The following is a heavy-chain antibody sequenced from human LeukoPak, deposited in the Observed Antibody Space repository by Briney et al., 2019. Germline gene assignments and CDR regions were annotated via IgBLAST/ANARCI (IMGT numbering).Heavy chain of an antibody. Sequence: ASVKVSXKASGYTFTSYYMHWVRQAPGQGLEWMGIINPSGGSTTYAQKFQGRVTMTRDTSTTTVYMELSSLRSEDTAVYYCARDTQGGYYYMDVWGKGTTVTVSS. J-gene: IGHJ6*03. V-gene: IGHV1-46*01. D-gene: IGHD3-16*01. CDR1: GYTFTSYY. CDR3: ARDTQGGYYYMDV. CDR2: INPSGGST.